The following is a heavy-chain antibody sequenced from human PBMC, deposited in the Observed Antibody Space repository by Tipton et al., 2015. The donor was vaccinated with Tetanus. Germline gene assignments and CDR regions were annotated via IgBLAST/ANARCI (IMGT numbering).Heavy chain of an antibody. CDR2: IYPGDSDT. Sequence: QLVQSGAEVKKPGESLKISCKGSGYRFTDYWIGWVRQMPGQGLEWMGIIYPGDSDTRYRPYFQGQVTISVDNSISTAYLQWSSLKASDTPMFYCARAHCSDGVCNFDYWGQGALVPVPS. D-gene: IGHD2-8*01. CDR3: ARAHCSDGVCNFDY. CDR1: GYRFTDYW. J-gene: IGHJ4*02. V-gene: IGHV5-51*01.